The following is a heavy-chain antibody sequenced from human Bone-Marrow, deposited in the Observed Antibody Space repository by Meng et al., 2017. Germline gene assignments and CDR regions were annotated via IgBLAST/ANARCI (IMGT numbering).Heavy chain of an antibody. J-gene: IGHJ5*02. D-gene: IGHD2-2*01. V-gene: IGHV4-61*02. CDR2: IYTSGST. Sequence: SETLSLTCTVSGGSISSGSYYWSWIRQPAGKGLEWIGRIYTSGSTNYNPSLKSRVTISVDTSKNQFSLKLSSVTAADTAVYYCARVNCSSTSCYLANWFDPWGQGTLVTVSS. CDR3: ARVNCSSTSCYLANWFDP. CDR1: GGSISSGSYY.